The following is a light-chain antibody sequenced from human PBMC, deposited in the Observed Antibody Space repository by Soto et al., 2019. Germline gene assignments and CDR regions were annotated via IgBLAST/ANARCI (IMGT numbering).Light chain of an antibody. CDR1: MRDVGAYNL. CDR3: SSYTSKSSLI. CDR2: EVR. Sequence: QSALTQPASVSGSPGQSITISCAGTMRDVGAYNLVSWYQQHPGRAPQLIIYEVRNRPSGISFRFSGSESGNTASLTISGLQAEDEADYYCSSYTSKSSLIFGGGTKVTVL. V-gene: IGLV2-14*01. J-gene: IGLJ2*01.